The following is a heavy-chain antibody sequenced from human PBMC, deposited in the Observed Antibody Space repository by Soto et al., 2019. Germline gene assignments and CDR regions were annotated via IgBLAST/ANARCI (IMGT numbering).Heavy chain of an antibody. D-gene: IGHD3-10*01. V-gene: IGHV4-39*01. J-gene: IGHJ3*02. CDR2: IYYSGNT. CDR1: GGSISSSSFY. CDR3: ARTYGSGSRGTLDI. Sequence: SETLSLTCTVSGGSISSSSFYWGWIRQSPGKGLEWIGSIYYSGNTYYNPSLKSQVTMSVDTSKNQFSLKLSSVTAADTAVYYCARTYGSGSRGTLDIWGQGTMVTVSS.